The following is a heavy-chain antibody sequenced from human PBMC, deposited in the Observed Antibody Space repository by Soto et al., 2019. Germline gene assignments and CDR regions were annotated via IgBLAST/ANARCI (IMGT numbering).Heavy chain of an antibody. Sequence: ASVKVSCKASGYTFTSYGISWVRQAPGQGLEWMGWISAYNGNTNYAQKLQCRVTMTTDTSTSTAYMELRILISDDTAVYYCARDGKILRMIVVVPLDYWGKETLVTVSP. CDR2: ISAYNGNT. CDR1: GYTFTSYG. CDR3: ARDGKILRMIVVVPLDY. V-gene: IGHV1-18*01. D-gene: IGHD3-22*01. J-gene: IGHJ4*02.